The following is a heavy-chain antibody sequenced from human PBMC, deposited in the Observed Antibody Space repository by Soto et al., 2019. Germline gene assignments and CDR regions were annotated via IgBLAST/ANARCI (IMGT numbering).Heavy chain of an antibody. CDR2: ISGSGGST. CDR3: AKDRITMIVGGWYFDL. Sequence: EVQLLESGGGLVQPGGSLRLSCAASGFTFSSYAMSWVRQAPGKGLEWVSAISGSGGSTYYADSVKGRFTISRDNSTNTLYLQRNSLRAEDTAVYYCAKDRITMIVGGWYFDLWGRGTLVTVSS. J-gene: IGHJ2*01. CDR1: GFTFSSYA. D-gene: IGHD3-22*01. V-gene: IGHV3-23*01.